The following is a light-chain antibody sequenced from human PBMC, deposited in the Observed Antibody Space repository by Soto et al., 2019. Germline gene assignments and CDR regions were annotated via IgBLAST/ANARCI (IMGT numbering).Light chain of an antibody. V-gene: IGKV3-20*01. J-gene: IGKJ2*01. CDR1: QSVTSNY. CDR3: QQDGSSPPYT. CDR2: GAS. Sequence: EIVLTQSPGTLSLSPGEGATLSCRASQSVTSNYLAWYQQKPGQAPRLLIFGASYRASDIPDRFSGSGSGTDFTLTISRLEPEDFAVYYCQQDGSSPPYTFGQGTKLEIK.